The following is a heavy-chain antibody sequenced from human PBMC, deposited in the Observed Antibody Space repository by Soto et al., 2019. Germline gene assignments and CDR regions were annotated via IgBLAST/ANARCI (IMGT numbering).Heavy chain of an antibody. Sequence: QVQLQESRPGLVKPSETMSLSCTVSGGSISSYYWSWFRQSPGKRMEWIGYVHHSWGSSYNPSLQSRVAITLDTTKRQYSLKVTSVTATDTAVYYCARQGFGPLHGLVDVWGQGTTVTVSS. D-gene: IGHD3-10*01. V-gene: IGHV4-59*08. CDR3: ARQGFGPLHGLVDV. J-gene: IGHJ6*02. CDR1: GGSISSYY. CDR2: VHHSWGS.